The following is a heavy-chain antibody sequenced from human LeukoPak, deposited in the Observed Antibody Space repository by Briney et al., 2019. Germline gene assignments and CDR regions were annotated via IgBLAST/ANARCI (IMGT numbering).Heavy chain of an antibody. CDR3: ANNFGGNGGYFDS. D-gene: IGHD4-23*01. J-gene: IGHJ4*02. Sequence: GGSLRLSCAASGFTFSRYSMNWVRQAPGKGLEWVSIISGSGATTNYADSVRGRFTISRDNSKNTLYLHMNSLRAEDTAVYYCANNFGGNGGYFDSWGQGIRVTVSS. V-gene: IGHV3-23*01. CDR2: ISGSGATT. CDR1: GFTFSRYS.